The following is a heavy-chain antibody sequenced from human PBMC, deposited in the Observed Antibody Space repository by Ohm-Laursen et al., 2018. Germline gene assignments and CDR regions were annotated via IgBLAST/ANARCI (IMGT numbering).Heavy chain of an antibody. CDR2: INPSGGST. J-gene: IGHJ6*02. D-gene: IGHD6-19*01. CDR1: GYTFTGYY. V-gene: IGHV1-46*01. CDR3: ARAPKQWLLRYGMDV. Sequence: GASVKVSCKASGYTFTGYYMHWVRQAPGQGLEWMGIINPSGGSTSYAQKFQGRVTMTRDTSTSTVYMELSSLRSEDTAVYYCARAPKQWLLRYGMDVWGQGTTVTVSS.